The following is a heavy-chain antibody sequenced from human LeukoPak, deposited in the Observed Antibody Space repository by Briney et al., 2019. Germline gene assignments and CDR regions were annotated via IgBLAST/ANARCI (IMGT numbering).Heavy chain of an antibody. CDR2: INPSGGST. D-gene: IGHD6-13*01. CDR1: GYTFTSYY. Sequence: ASVKVFCKASGYTFTSYYMHWVRQAPGQGLEWMGIINPSGGSTSYAQKFQGRATMTRDMSTSTVYMELSSLRSEDTAVYYCARVIAAAGHFDYWGQGTLVTVSS. V-gene: IGHV1-46*01. J-gene: IGHJ4*02. CDR3: ARVIAAAGHFDY.